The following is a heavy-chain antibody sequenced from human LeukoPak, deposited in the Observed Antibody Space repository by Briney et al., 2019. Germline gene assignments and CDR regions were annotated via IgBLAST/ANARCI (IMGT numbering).Heavy chain of an antibody. D-gene: IGHD3-3*01. CDR2: ISWNSGSI. CDR1: GFTFDDYA. V-gene: IGHV3-9*01. Sequence: GGSLRLSCAASGFTFDDYAMDWVRQAPGKGLEWVSCISWNSGSIGYADSVKGRFTTSRDNAKNSLYLQMNSLRAEGTALYYCAKSQIRLGFWSGLYYFDYWGQGTLVTVSS. CDR3: AKSQIRLGFWSGLYYFDY. J-gene: IGHJ4*02.